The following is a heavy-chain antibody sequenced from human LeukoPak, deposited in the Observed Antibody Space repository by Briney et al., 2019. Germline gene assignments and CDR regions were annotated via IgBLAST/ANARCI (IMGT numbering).Heavy chain of an antibody. CDR3: ARNEISDWFDVPDY. J-gene: IGHJ4*02. D-gene: IGHD3-9*01. CDR2: MSSSDDGR. CDR1: GFTFSSYA. V-gene: IGHV3-23*01. Sequence: GGSLRLSCAASGFTFSSYAMSWVRQAPGKGLEWVSAMSSSDDGRYYAASVRGRFTISRDTSRSTLYLQMNSLRAEDTAVYYCARNEISDWFDVPDYWGQGTLVTVSS.